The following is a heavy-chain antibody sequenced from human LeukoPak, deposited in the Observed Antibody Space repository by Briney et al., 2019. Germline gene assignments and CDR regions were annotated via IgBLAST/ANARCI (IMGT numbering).Heavy chain of an antibody. Sequence: ASVKVSCKASGYTFTSYVISWVRQAPGQGLEWMGWISAYNGNTNYAQKLQGRVTMTTDTSTSTAYMELRGLRSDDTAVYYCARDGDIVVVPAANNWFDPWGQGTLVTVSS. CDR2: ISAYNGNT. CDR3: ARDGDIVVVPAANNWFDP. CDR1: GYTFTSYV. D-gene: IGHD2-2*01. J-gene: IGHJ5*02. V-gene: IGHV1-18*01.